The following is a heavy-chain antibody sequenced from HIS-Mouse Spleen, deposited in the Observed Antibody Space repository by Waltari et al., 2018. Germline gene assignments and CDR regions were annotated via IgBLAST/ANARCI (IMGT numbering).Heavy chain of an antibody. Sequence: QVQLVQSGAEVKKPGASVKVSCKASGYTFTGYYMHWVRQATGKGLEWMGWMNPNSGNTGYAQKFQGRVTMTRNTSISTAYMELSSLRSEDTAVYYCARGNRRDGYNYRYFQHWGQGTLVTVSS. D-gene: IGHD5-12*01. CDR2: MNPNSGNT. V-gene: IGHV1-8*02. J-gene: IGHJ1*01. CDR1: GYTFTGYY. CDR3: ARGNRRDGYNYRYFQH.